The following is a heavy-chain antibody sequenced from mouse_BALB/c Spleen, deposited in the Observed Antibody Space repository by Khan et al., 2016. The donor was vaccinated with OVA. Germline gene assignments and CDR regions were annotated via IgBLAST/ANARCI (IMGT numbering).Heavy chain of an antibody. CDR3: ARRTKEYALDY. J-gene: IGHJ4*01. CDR2: INPRGGYT. Sequence: QVQLQQSGAELARPGASVRLSCKASGYTFTSHTMHWVNQRPGQGLEWIVYINPRGGYTQYIQKFNDKATLTADISSSTAYMQLSSLTSEDSAGYYCARRTKEYALDYWGQGTSVTVSS. D-gene: IGHD2-14*01. V-gene: IGHV1-4*01. CDR1: GYTFTSHT.